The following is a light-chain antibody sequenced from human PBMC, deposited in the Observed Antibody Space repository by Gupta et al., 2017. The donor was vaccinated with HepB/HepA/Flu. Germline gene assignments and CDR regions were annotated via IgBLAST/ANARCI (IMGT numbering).Light chain of an antibody. J-gene: IGKJ3*01. CDR2: GAS. V-gene: IGKV3-20*01. CDR1: QSVSSSY. Sequence: EIVLTQSPGTLSLSPGERATLSCRASQSVSSSYLAWYQQKPGQAPRLLIYGASSRATGIPDRFSGSGSGTDFTLTISRLEPEDFAVYYCQQYGNSSFIFGHGTKVDAK. CDR3: QQYGNSSFI.